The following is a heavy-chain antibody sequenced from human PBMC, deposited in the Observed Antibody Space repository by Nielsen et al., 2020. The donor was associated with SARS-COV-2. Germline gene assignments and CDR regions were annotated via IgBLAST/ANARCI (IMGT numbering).Heavy chain of an antibody. CDR1: GFSFNEYA. CDR3: ARDRVGAERSYYFDY. CDR2: ISRDSGSI. Sequence: GGSLRLSCAASGFSFNEYAMYWVRQAPGKGLEWVSGISRDSGSIDYVDSVKGRFTISRDNAKNSLYLQMNSLRAEDTAVYYCARDRVGAERSYYFDYWGQGTLVPSPQ. J-gene: IGHJ4*02. D-gene: IGHD1-26*01. V-gene: IGHV3-9*01.